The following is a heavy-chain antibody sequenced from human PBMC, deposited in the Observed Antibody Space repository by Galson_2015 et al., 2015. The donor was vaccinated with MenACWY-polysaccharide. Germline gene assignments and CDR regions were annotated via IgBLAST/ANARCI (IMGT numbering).Heavy chain of an antibody. CDR3: ATKSGYDYY. Sequence: QVQLQESGPGLVKPSETLSLTCTVSGGSISSSSYYWGWIRQPPGKGLEWIGTLYYSGSTYYNPSLKSRVTISVDTSKNQFSLKLSSVTAADTAVYYCATKSGYDYYWGQGTLVTVSS. CDR2: LYYSGST. V-gene: IGHV4-39*01. J-gene: IGHJ4*02. CDR1: GGSISSSSYY. D-gene: IGHD5-12*01.